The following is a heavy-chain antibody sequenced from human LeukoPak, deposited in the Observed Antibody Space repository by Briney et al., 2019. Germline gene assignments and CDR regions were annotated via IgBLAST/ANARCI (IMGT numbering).Heavy chain of an antibody. CDR3: ARGLREYQLLYTHAEYFQH. Sequence: ASVKVSCKASGYTFTSYDINWVRQATGQGLEWMGWMNPNSGNTGYAQKFQGRVTITRNTSISTAYMELSSLRSEDTAAYYCARGLREYQLLYTHAEYFQHWGQGTLVTVSS. CDR1: GYTFTSYD. V-gene: IGHV1-8*03. J-gene: IGHJ1*01. CDR2: MNPNSGNT. D-gene: IGHD2-2*02.